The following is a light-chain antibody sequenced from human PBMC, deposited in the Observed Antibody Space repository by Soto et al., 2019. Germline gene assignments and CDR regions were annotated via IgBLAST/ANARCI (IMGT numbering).Light chain of an antibody. V-gene: IGLV1-44*01. Sequence: QLVLTQPPSASGTPGQRVITSCSGSNSNIESNTANWYQQLPGTAPKLLIYTNNQRPSGVPDRFSGSKSGTSASLAISGLQSEDEADYYCAAWDDGLNGVVFGGGTKLTVL. CDR2: TNN. CDR3: AAWDDGLNGVV. CDR1: NSNIESNT. J-gene: IGLJ2*01.